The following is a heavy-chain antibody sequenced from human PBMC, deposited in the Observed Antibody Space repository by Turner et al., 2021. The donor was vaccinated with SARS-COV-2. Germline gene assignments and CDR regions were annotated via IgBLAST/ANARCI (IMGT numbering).Heavy chain of an antibody. J-gene: IGHJ6*02. Sequence: VQLLESGGGLEQPGGSLRLSCAASGFTFSGYAMCWVRQAPGKGLEWVSIIDSGGRTYYADSVKGRFTISRDNSKNTMYLQMNSLRAEDTAVYYCASEQDSSGFVGMDVWGQGTTVTVSS. CDR3: ASEQDSSGFVGMDV. V-gene: IGHV3-66*01. D-gene: IGHD3-22*01. CDR1: GFTFSGYA. CDR2: IDSGGRT.